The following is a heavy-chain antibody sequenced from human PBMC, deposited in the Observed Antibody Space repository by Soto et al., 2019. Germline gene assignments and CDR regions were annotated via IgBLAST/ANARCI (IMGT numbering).Heavy chain of an antibody. J-gene: IGHJ6*02. CDR3: ASAGDTYSYGYLPDV. D-gene: IGHD5-18*01. CDR1: GYSFTKYW. V-gene: IGHV5-51*01. CDR2: IYPDESDT. Sequence: PGESLKISCQGSGYSFTKYWIGWVRQMPGKGLEWMAIIYPDESDTRYSPSFQGQVTISADKSISTAYLQWSSLKASDTAMYYCASAGDTYSYGYLPDVWGQGTTVTVSS.